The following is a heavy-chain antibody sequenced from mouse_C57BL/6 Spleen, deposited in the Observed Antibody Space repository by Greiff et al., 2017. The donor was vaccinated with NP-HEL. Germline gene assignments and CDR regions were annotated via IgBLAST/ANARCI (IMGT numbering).Heavy chain of an antibody. CDR1: GISITTGNYR. J-gene: IGHJ2*01. D-gene: IGHD1-1*01. CDR2: IYYSGTI. V-gene: IGHV3-5*01. Sequence: VQLQQSGPGLVKPSQTVFLTCTVTGISITTGNYRWSWIRQFPGNKLEWIGYIYYSGTITYNPSLTSRTTITRDTPKNQFFLEMNSLTAEDTATYYCARDRDYYGSSYFDYWGQGTTLTVSS. CDR3: ARDRDYYGSSYFDY.